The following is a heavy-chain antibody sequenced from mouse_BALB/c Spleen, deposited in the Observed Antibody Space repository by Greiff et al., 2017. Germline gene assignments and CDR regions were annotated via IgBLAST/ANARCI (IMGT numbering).Heavy chain of an antibody. V-gene: IGHV5-4*02. Sequence: EVHLVESGGGLVKPGGSLKLSCAASGFTFSDYYMYWVRQTPEKRLEWVATISDGGSYTYYPDSVKGRFTISRDNAKNNLYLQMSSLKSEDTAMYYCAREGYGKGMDYWGQGTSVTVSS. D-gene: IGHD2-10*02. CDR3: AREGYGKGMDY. J-gene: IGHJ4*01. CDR1: GFTFSDYY. CDR2: ISDGGSYT.